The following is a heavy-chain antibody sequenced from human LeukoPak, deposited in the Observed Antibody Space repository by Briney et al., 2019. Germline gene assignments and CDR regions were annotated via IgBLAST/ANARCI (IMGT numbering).Heavy chain of an antibody. CDR2: INPHSGGT. CDR1: GSTFTDYY. Sequence: GASVKLSCYASGSTFTDYYIHWRRQAPAQGHEWMGWINPHSGGTNKAQKFPGRGTITRDTSITTTYMELSSLRSDDTAVYYCANADGDYGDSGGQGNLVTVSS. J-gene: IGHJ4*02. D-gene: IGHD4-17*01. CDR3: ANADGDYGDS. V-gene: IGHV1-2*02.